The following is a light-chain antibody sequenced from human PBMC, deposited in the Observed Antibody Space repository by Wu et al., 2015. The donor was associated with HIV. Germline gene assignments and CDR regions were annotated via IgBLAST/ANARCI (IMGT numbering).Light chain of an antibody. V-gene: IGKV3-15*01. CDR1: QSVSSN. CDR3: QQYNNWPLT. CDR2: GAF. J-gene: IGKJ4*01. Sequence: EIVMTQSPATLSVSPGERATLSCRASQSVSSNLAWYQQKPGQAPRLLMYGAFTRVTGIPARFSGSGSGTEFTLTISSLQSDDFALYYCQQYNNWPLTFGGGTKVE.